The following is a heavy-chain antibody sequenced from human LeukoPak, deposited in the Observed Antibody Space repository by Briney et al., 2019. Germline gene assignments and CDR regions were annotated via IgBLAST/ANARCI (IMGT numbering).Heavy chain of an antibody. Sequence: GGSLRLSCAASGFTFSSYWMHWVRQAPGKGLVWVSRINSDGSSTSYADSVKGRFTISRDNSKNTLYLQMNSLRAEDTAVYYCAKAGWQQIINGHFDYWGQGTLVTVSS. CDR2: INSDGSST. V-gene: IGHV3-74*01. D-gene: IGHD6-13*01. CDR1: GFTFSSYW. J-gene: IGHJ4*02. CDR3: AKAGWQQIINGHFDY.